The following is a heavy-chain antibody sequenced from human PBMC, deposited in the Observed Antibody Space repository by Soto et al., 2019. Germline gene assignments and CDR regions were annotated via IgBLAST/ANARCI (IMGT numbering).Heavy chain of an antibody. J-gene: IGHJ3*02. CDR1: GGSISSYY. V-gene: IGHV4-59*01. Sequence: SETLSLTCTVSGGSISSYYWSWIRQPPGKGLEWIGYIYYSGSTNYNPSLKSRVTISVDTSKNQFSLKLSSLTAADTAVSYRSRDAGRTRGIWGSFDIWGQGTMVTVSS. CDR3: SRDAGRTRGIWGSFDI. D-gene: IGHD3-16*01. CDR2: IYYSGST.